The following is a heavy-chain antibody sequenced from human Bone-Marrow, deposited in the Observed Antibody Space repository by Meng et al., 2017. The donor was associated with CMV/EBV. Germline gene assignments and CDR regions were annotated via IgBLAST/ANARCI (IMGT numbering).Heavy chain of an antibody. J-gene: IGHJ6*02. CDR3: ARGQSPDIVVVPAAIYYYYYGMDG. Sequence: SVKVSCKASGGTFSSYAISWVRQAPGQGLEWMGGIIPIFGTANYAQKFQGRVTITTDESTSTAYMELSSLRSEDTAVYYCARGQSPDIVVVPAAIYYYYYGMDGWGQGTTVTVSS. CDR2: IIPIFGTA. CDR1: GGTFSSYA. V-gene: IGHV1-69*05. D-gene: IGHD2-2*01.